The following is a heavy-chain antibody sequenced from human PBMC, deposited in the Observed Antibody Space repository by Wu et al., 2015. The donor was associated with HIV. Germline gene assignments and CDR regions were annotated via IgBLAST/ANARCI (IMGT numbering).Heavy chain of an antibody. CDR1: PYTFTSFG. V-gene: IGHV1-18*01. Sequence: QLVQSGGEVKKPGASVKVSCKASPYTFTSFGIGWVRQAPGQGLEWMGWVSSYSGDSNYAQKFQDRVSMTTDASTSTAYMELRSLRSDDTAVYYCASGSKGGSYYYYGMDVWGQGTAVTVSS. D-gene: IGHD1-26*01. CDR3: ASGSKGGSYYYYGMDV. J-gene: IGHJ6*02. CDR2: VSSYSGDS.